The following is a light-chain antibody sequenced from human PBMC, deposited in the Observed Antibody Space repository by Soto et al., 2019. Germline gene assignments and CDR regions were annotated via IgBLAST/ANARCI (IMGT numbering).Light chain of an antibody. CDR3: QSYDSSLSGYV. J-gene: IGLJ1*01. V-gene: IGLV1-40*01. Sequence: QSVLTQPPSVSGAPGQRVTISCTGSSSNIGAGYGVHWYQQLPGTAPKLLIYGNSNRPSGVPDRFSGSKSGTSASLAITGLHAEDEADYYCQSYDSSLSGYVFGTGTKVTVL. CDR1: SSNIGAGYG. CDR2: GNS.